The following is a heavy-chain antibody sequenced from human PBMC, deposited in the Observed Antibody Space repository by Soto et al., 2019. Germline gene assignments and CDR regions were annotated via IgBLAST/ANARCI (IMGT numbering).Heavy chain of an antibody. D-gene: IGHD5-18*01. V-gene: IGHV1-18*01. CDR1: GYTFTNFG. CDR2: ISAYNGNT. Sequence: GASVKVSCKASGYTFTNFGISWVRQAPGQGLEWMGWISAYNGNTNYAQNFQGRVTMTTDTSTSTAYMQLSSVTVADTAVYYCATRDTGRVYWGQGTLVTVSS. J-gene: IGHJ4*02. CDR3: ATRDTGRVY.